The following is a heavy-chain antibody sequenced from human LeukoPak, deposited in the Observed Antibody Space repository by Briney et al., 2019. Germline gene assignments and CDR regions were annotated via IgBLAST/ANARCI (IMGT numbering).Heavy chain of an antibody. V-gene: IGHV1-46*01. D-gene: IGHD3-9*01. J-gene: IGHJ4*02. CDR1: GYTFTTYY. Sequence: ASVKVSCKASGYTFTTYYVHWVRQAPGQGLEWMGIINPSCGSTTYAQTVRGRLTMTRDMYTSTVYMELSRLRAEDTAVYYCARGSRPVYNLLTGKRYFDYWGQGTLLTVSS. CDR3: ARGSRPVYNLLTGKRYFDY. CDR2: INPSCGST.